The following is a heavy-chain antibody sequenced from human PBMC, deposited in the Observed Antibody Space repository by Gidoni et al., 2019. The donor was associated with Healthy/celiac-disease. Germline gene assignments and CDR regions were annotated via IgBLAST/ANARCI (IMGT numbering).Heavy chain of an antibody. J-gene: IGHJ6*02. D-gene: IGHD2-2*01. V-gene: IGHV3-48*02. CDR2: ISSSSSTI. Sequence: EVQLVESGGGLVQRGGSRRLACAASGSTISSYRMTGVRQAPGKGLEWVSYISSSSSTIYYADSVKGRFTISRDNAKNSLYLQMNSLRDEDTAVYYCAIPDIVVVPAAQYAKYSYYDMDVWGQGTTVTVSS. CDR3: AIPDIVVVPAAQYAKYSYYDMDV. CDR1: GSTISSYR.